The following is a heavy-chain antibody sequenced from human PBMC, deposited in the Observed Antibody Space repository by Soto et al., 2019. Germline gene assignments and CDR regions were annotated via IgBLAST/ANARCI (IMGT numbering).Heavy chain of an antibody. D-gene: IGHD6-13*01. CDR3: AGGATGRAPFQH. J-gene: IGHJ1*01. CDR2: SRNKVASYTT. Sequence: GGSLRLSXAASGLSLSDQFMDRVRQVPGKGLEWVGRSRNKVASYTTEYAAPVKGRFTISRDESKNSLYLQMNSLRTEDTAVYFCAGGATGRAPFQHWGQGTLVTVSS. V-gene: IGHV3-72*01. CDR1: GLSLSDQF.